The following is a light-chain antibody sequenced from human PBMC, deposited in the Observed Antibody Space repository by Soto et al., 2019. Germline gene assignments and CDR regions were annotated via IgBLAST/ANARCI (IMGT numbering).Light chain of an antibody. CDR3: AAWDDSLSGHYV. J-gene: IGLJ1*01. CDR2: RNN. CDR1: GSNIGSNY. V-gene: IGLV1-47*01. Sequence: QSVLTQPPSASGTPGQGVTISCSGSGSNIGSNYVYWYQQLPGTAPKLLMYRNNQRPSGVPDRFSGSRSGTSASLAISGLRSEDEADYYCAAWDDSLSGHYVFGTGTKVTVL.